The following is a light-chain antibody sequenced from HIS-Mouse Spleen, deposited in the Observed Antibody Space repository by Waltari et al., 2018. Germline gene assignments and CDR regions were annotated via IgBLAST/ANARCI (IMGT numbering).Light chain of an antibody. Sequence: QSALTQPASVSGPPGQSITIPCTGTSSDAGGYNYVSLYQQHPGKAPKLMIYDVSNRPSGVSNRFSGSKSGNTASLTISGLQAEDEADYYCSSYTSRSTLVVFGGGTKLTVL. J-gene: IGLJ2*01. CDR1: SSDAGGYNY. CDR2: DVS. V-gene: IGLV2-14*03. CDR3: SSYTSRSTLVV.